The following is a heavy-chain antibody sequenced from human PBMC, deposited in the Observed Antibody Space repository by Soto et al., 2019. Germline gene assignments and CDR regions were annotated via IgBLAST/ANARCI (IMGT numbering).Heavy chain of an antibody. CDR2: ISSGSSYI. J-gene: IGHJ3*02. Sequence: GGSLRLSCAASTFTLSSYSMNWIRQAPGKGLEWVSSISSGSSYIYYADSVKGRFTISRDNTKNSLYLQMNSLRAEDTAAYYCARVGYSSGWHDDFDIWGQGTMVTVSS. CDR1: TFTLSSYS. V-gene: IGHV3-21*01. CDR3: ARVGYSSGWHDDFDI. D-gene: IGHD6-19*01.